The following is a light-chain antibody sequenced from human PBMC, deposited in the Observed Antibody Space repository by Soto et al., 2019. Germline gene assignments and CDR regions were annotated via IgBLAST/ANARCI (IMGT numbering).Light chain of an antibody. J-gene: IGKJ2*01. CDR2: DVF. V-gene: IGKV1-5*01. CDR3: HHYNGLPNT. Sequence: DIQMTQSPSSLSASIGDSVTITCRASQSVNNRLAWYQQSPGKAPHVFIYDVFRLPSGVPSRFTGGGSGTEFTLTISNIQAEDFGSYFCHHYNGLPNTFGPGTKLEI. CDR1: QSVNNR.